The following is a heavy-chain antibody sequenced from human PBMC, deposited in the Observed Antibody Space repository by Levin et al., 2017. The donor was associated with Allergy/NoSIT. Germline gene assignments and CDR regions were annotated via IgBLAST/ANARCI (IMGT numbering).Heavy chain of an antibody. Sequence: PGESLKISCAASGFTFSSYGMHWVRQAPGKGLEWVAVISYDGSNKYYADSVKGRFTISRDNSKNTLYLQMNSLRAEDTAVYYCARSITIFGVVILRYYYYGMDVWGQGTTVTVSS. CDR3: ARSITIFGVVILRYYYYGMDV. V-gene: IGHV3-30*03. CDR2: ISYDGSNK. D-gene: IGHD3-3*01. CDR1: GFTFSSYG. J-gene: IGHJ6*02.